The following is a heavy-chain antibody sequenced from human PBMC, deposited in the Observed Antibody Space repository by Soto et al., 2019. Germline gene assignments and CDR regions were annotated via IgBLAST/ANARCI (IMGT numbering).Heavy chain of an antibody. V-gene: IGHV1-58*01. D-gene: IGHD5-12*01. Sequence: ASVKVSCKASGFTFTTSAVQWVRQARGQRLEWIGWIVVGSGNTNYAQKFQERVTITRDMSTRTAYMELSSLRSEDTAVYYCAVGYSHYDSAVAGGYYYGMDVWGQGTTVTVSS. CDR1: GFTFTTSA. CDR2: IVVGSGNT. J-gene: IGHJ6*02. CDR3: AVGYSHYDSAVAGGYYYGMDV.